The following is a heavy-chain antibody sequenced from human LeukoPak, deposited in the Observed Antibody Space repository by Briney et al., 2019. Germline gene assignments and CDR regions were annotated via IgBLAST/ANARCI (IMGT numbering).Heavy chain of an antibody. V-gene: IGHV1-3*03. CDR1: GYTFTSYG. CDR3: ATPYSSSWPGLGY. D-gene: IGHD6-13*01. J-gene: IGHJ4*02. Sequence: ASVKVSCKASGYTFTSYGISWVRQAPGQRLEWMGWINAGNGNTKYSQEFQGRVTITRDTSASTAYMELSSLRSEDMAVYYCATPYSSSWPGLGYWGQGTLVTVSS. CDR2: INAGNGNT.